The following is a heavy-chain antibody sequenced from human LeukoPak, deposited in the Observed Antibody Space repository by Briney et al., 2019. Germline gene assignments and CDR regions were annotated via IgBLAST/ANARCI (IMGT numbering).Heavy chain of an antibody. CDR2: MNPNSGNT. CDR3: ARCSKRFGELFDNFDY. CDR1: GYTFTSYD. V-gene: IGHV1-8*01. Sequence: ASVKVSCKASGYTFTSYDINWVRQATGQGLEWMGWMNPNSGNTGYAQKFQGRVTMTRNTSISTAYMELSSLRSEDTAVYYCARCSKRFGELFDNFDYWGQGTLVTVSS. J-gene: IGHJ4*02. D-gene: IGHD3-10*01.